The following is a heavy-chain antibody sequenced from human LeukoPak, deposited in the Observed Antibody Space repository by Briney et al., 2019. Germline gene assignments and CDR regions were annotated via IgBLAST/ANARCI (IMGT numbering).Heavy chain of an antibody. Sequence: GGSLRLSCVGSGFTFSYYGMHWVRQAPGKGLEWVAVISHDGTNKNYAESVKGRFTISRDDSKNTLYLEMNGLTVEDTGVYYCVKDVSVSYWGQGTLVTVSS. D-gene: IGHD5/OR15-5a*01. CDR1: GFTFSYYG. CDR2: ISHDGTNK. CDR3: VKDVSVSY. J-gene: IGHJ4*02. V-gene: IGHV3-30*18.